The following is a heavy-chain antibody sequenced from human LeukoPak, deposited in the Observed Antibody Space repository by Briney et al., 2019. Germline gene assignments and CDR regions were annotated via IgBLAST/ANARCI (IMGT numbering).Heavy chain of an antibody. CDR2: ISSSSSYI. CDR3: ARTSGWDFDY. Sequence: GGSLRLSCAASGFTFSSYSMNWVRQAPGNGLEWVSSISSSSSYIYYADSVKGRFTISRDNAKNSLYLQMNSLRAEDTAVYYCARTSGWDFDYWGQGTLLTVSS. D-gene: IGHD6-19*01. CDR1: GFTFSSYS. V-gene: IGHV3-21*01. J-gene: IGHJ4*02.